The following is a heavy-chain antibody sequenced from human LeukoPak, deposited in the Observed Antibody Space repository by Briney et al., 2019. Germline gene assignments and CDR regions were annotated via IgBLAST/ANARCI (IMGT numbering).Heavy chain of an antibody. D-gene: IGHD3-3*01. CDR2: ISGSGGST. V-gene: IGHV3-23*01. CDR1: GFTFSSYA. Sequence: PGGSLRLSCAASGFTFSSYAMSWVRQAPGKGLEWVSAISGSGGSTYYADSVKGRFTISRDNSKNTLYLQMNSLRAEDTAVYYCAKDGPLGDFWSGYSRPRFDYWGQGTPVTVSS. CDR3: AKDGPLGDFWSGYSRPRFDY. J-gene: IGHJ4*02.